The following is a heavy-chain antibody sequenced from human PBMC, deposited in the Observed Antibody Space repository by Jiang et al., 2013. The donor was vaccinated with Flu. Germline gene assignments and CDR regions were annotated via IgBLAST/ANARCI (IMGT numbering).Heavy chain of an antibody. V-gene: IGHV1-69*02. D-gene: IGHD2-21*02. CDR2: IIPILGVT. Sequence: KPGSSVKVSCKASGGTFHSYTINWMRQAPGQGLEWMGRIIPILGVTRYAQRFQGRVTLTADKFTSTTYMELSTLTDEDTAVYYCARASCGGDCYSGGLAFFYFDYWGQGTLVTVSS. CDR1: GGTFHSYT. CDR3: ARASCGGDCYSGGLAFFYFDY. J-gene: IGHJ4*02.